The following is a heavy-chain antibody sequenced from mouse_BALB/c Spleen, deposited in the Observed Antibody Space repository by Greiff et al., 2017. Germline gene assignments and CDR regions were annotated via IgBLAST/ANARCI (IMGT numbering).Heavy chain of an antibody. CDR1: GYTFTDYA. CDR3: AREELTGSYWYFDV. D-gene: IGHD4-1*01. J-gene: IGHJ1*01. CDR2: ISTYYGNT. Sequence: QVQLKQSGPELVRPGVSVKISCKGSGYTFTDYAMHWVKQSHAKSLEWIGVISTYYGNTNYNQKFKGKATMTVDKSSSTAYMELARLTSEDSAIYYCAREELTGSYWYFDVWGAGTTVTVSS. V-gene: IGHV1-67*01.